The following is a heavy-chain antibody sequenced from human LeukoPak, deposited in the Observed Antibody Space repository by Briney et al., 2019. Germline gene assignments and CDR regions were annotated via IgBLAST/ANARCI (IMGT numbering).Heavy chain of an antibody. V-gene: IGHV3-30-3*01. D-gene: IGHD3-9*01. Sequence: PGGSLRLYCAASGFTFSSYAMPWVRQAPGKGLEWVAVISYDGSSKYYADSVKGRFTISRDNSKNTLYLQMNSLRAEDTAVYYCARGRTVLRYFDWLSIDYWGRGTLVTVSS. CDR3: ARGRTVLRYFDWLSIDY. CDR1: GFTFSSYA. J-gene: IGHJ4*02. CDR2: ISYDGSSK.